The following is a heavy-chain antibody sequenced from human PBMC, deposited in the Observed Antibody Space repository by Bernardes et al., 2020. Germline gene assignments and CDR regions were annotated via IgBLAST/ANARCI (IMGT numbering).Heavy chain of an antibody. V-gene: IGHV3-11*01. CDR1: VFTFSDYY. Sequence: LRLSCAASVFTFSDYYMSWIRQAPGKGLEWVSYISSSGSTIYYADSVKGRFTISRDNAKNSLYLQMNSLRAEDTAVYYCARDTMITFGGVIATYYYYGMDVWGQGTTVTVSS. J-gene: IGHJ6*02. CDR2: ISSSGSTI. D-gene: IGHD3-16*02. CDR3: ARDTMITFGGVIATYYYYGMDV.